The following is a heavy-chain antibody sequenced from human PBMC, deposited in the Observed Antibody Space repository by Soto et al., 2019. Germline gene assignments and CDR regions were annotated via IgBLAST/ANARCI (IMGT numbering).Heavy chain of an antibody. J-gene: IGHJ6*02. D-gene: IGHD6-13*01. Sequence: GGSLRLSCAASGFTFSSYGMHWVRQAPGKGLEWVAVISYDGSNKYYADSVKGRFTISRDNSKNTLYLQMNSLRAEDTAVYYCAKQLVRAAADAYYYYGMDVWGQGTTVTVSS. CDR3: AKQLVRAAADAYYYYGMDV. V-gene: IGHV3-30*18. CDR2: ISYDGSNK. CDR1: GFTFSSYG.